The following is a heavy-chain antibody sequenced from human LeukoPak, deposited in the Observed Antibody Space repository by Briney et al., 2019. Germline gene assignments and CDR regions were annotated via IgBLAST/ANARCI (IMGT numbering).Heavy chain of an antibody. CDR1: GYTLTDLS. J-gene: IGHJ4*02. Sequence: ASVKVSCKVSGYTLTDLSMHWVRQAPGKGLEWMGGFDPEDGETIYAQKFQGRVTMTEDTSTDTAYMELSSLRSEDTAVYYCATAGKYSSSWGYYFDYWGQGTLVTVSS. D-gene: IGHD6-13*01. CDR2: FDPEDGET. CDR3: ATAGKYSSSWGYYFDY. V-gene: IGHV1-24*01.